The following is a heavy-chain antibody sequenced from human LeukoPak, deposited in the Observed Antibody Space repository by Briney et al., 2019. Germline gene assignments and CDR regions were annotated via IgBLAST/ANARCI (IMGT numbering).Heavy chain of an antibody. D-gene: IGHD3-16*02. CDR2: IYYSGST. CDR1: GGSISSSSYY. CDR3: ARLSYDYVWGSYRFSNFDAFDI. V-gene: IGHV4-39*01. Sequence: PSETLSLTCTVSGGSISSSSYYWGWIRQPPGKGLEWIGSIYYSGSTYYNPSLKSRVTISVDTSKNQFSLKLSSVTAADTAVYYCARLSYDYVWGSYRFSNFDAFDIWGQGTMVTVSS. J-gene: IGHJ3*02.